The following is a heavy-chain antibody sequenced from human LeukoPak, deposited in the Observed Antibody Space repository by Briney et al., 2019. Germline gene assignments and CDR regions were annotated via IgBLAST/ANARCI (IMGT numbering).Heavy chain of an antibody. Sequence: GESLKISCKGSGYSFTSYWIGWARQMPGKGLEWMGIIYPGDSDTRYSPSFQGQVTISADKSISTAYLQWSSLKASDTAMYYCARRGIAARHPGVVDYWGQGTLVAVSS. V-gene: IGHV5-51*01. CDR1: GYSFTSYW. D-gene: IGHD6-6*01. CDR2: IYPGDSDT. J-gene: IGHJ4*02. CDR3: ARRGIAARHPGVVDY.